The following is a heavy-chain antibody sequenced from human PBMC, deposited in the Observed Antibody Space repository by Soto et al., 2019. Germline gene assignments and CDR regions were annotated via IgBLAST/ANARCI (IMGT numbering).Heavy chain of an antibody. D-gene: IGHD1-26*01. CDR3: ARAVGPFDY. J-gene: IGHJ4*02. CDR1: GFPFDTYG. CDR2: IWFDGSNK. Sequence: QVHLVESGGGVVQPGRSLRLSCAASGFPFDTYGRHWVRQAPGKGLDWVAVIWFDGSNKFYADSVKGRFTISRDNSKNTLYLQMNSLRAEDTAVYYWARAVGPFDYWGQGTLVTVSS. V-gene: IGHV3-33*01.